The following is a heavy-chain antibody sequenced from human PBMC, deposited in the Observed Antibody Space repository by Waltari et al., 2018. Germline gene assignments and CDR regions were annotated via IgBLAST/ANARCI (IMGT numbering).Heavy chain of an antibody. V-gene: IGHV1-2*06. D-gene: IGHD2-21*01. CDR1: VSIFINYF. Sequence: QVNLVQSGADVRKPGASVTVSCKAAVSIFINYFIHWVRQAPGQGLEWIGRINCRNGGTDYAQKFQGRVTLTRDTSISTAYMELSGLTLDDTAIYYCTVIAGDFDIWGPGTMVTASS. CDR3: TVIAGDFDI. CDR2: INCRNGGT. J-gene: IGHJ3*02.